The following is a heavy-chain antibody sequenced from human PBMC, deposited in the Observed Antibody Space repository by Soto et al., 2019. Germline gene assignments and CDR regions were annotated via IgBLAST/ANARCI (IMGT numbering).Heavy chain of an antibody. V-gene: IGHV3-30-3*01. D-gene: IGHD2-15*01. CDR1: GFTFSSYA. CDR3: ASDIVVVVAATRYAATNRIDY. CDR2: ISHDGSNK. J-gene: IGHJ4*02. Sequence: QVQLVESGGGVVQPGRSLRLSCAASGFTFSSYAMHWVRQAPGKGLEWVAVISHDGSNKYYADSVKGRFTISRDNSKNTLYLQMNSLRAEDRAVYYCASDIVVVVAATRYAATNRIDYWGQGALFTVSS.